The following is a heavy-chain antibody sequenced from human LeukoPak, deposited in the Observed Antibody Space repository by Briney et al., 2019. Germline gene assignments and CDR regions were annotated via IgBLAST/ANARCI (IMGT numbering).Heavy chain of an antibody. D-gene: IGHD6-19*01. CDR2: ISSSSSYI. Sequence: GGSLRLSCAASGFTFSSYGMSWVRQAPGKGLEWVSSISSSSSYIYYADSVKGRFTIPRDNAKNMLYLQMNSLRAEDTAVYYCARGRGLGELAVASFDSWGQGILVTISS. CDR1: GFTFSSYG. V-gene: IGHV3-21*06. J-gene: IGHJ4*02. CDR3: ARGRGLGELAVASFDS.